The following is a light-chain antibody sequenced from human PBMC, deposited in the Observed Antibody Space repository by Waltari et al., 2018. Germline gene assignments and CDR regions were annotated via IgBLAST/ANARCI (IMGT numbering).Light chain of an antibody. CDR1: QSISIW. J-gene: IGKJ4*01. CDR3: QQYSSFPLS. Sequence: DIQMTQSPPTLSASVGDRVPVPCRASQSISIWLAWYQQKPGKAPNLLIYKASTLDSGVPSRFSGSASGTEFTLTISSRQAEDFGTYYCQQYSSFPLSFGGGTNIVIK. V-gene: IGKV1-5*03. CDR2: KAS.